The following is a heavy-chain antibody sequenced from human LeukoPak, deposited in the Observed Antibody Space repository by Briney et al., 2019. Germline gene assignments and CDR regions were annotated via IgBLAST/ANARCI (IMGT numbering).Heavy chain of an antibody. V-gene: IGHV1-69*05. CDR1: GGTFSSYA. CDR2: IIPIFGTA. CDR3: ARGPELERFDY. Sequence: ASVKVSCKASGGTFSSYAINWVRQAPGQGLVWMGGIIPIFGTANYAQKFQGRVTITTDESTSTAYMELSSLRSEDTAVYYCARGPELERFDYWGQGTLVTVSS. J-gene: IGHJ4*02. D-gene: IGHD1-1*01.